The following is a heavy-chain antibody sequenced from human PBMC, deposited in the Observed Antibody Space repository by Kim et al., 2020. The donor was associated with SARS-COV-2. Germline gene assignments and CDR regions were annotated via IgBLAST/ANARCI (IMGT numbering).Heavy chain of an antibody. V-gene: IGHV1-69*01. CDR2: GTA. Sequence: GTANYAQKFQGRVTITADESTGTAYMELSSLRSEDTAVYYCASFDYEPNNWGQGTLVTVSS. D-gene: IGHD4-17*01. CDR3: ASFDYEPNN. J-gene: IGHJ4*02.